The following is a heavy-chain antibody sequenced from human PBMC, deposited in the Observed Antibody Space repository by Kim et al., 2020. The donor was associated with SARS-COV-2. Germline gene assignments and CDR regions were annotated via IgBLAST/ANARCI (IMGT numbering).Heavy chain of an antibody. J-gene: IGHJ4*02. CDR3: ARGRDSSSARSLDY. V-gene: IGHV4-34*01. CDR2: INHSGST. Sequence: SETLSLTCAVYGGSFSGYYWSWIRQPPGKGLEWIGEINHSGSTNYNPSLKSRVTISVDTSKNQFSLKLSSVTAADTAVYYCARGRDSSSARSLDYWGQGTLVTVSS. D-gene: IGHD6-6*01. CDR1: GGSFSGYY.